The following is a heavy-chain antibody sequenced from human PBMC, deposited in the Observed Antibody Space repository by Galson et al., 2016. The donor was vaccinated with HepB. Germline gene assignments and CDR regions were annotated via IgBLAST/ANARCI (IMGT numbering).Heavy chain of an antibody. V-gene: IGHV4-4*07. CDR1: GGSISNYY. Sequence: SETLSLTCTVSGGSISNYYWTWIRQPAGKRLEWIGRIFRSGSTNYNPSLKSRVTMSVDTSRGQFSLNLSSVTAADTAVYYCARVGGTGTRGAYDIWGQGTEVTVSS. CDR3: ARVGGTGTRGAYDI. D-gene: IGHD1-7*01. J-gene: IGHJ3*02. CDR2: IFRSGST.